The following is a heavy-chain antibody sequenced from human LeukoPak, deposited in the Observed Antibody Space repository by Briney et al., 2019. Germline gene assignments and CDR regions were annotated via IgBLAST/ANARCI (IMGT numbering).Heavy chain of an antibody. CDR3: ARGPYSYDSSGAFDI. CDR2: ISYSGST. J-gene: IGHJ3*02. V-gene: IGHV4-59*01. D-gene: IGHD3-22*01. Sequence: SETLSLICTVSGDSLSPYYWGWIRQPPGKGLEWLGYISYSGSTNYNPSLKSRVTFSVATSKNQFFLDLSSVTAADTAVYFCARGPYSYDSSGAFDIWGQGTMVTVSS. CDR1: GDSLSPYY.